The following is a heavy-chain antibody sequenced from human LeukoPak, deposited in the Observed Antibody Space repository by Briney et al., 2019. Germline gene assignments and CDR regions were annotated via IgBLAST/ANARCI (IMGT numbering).Heavy chain of an antibody. CDR1: GDPTSGYY. CDR2: MYTSGSA. Sequence: SETLSLTCTVPGDPTSGYYWSWIRQPAGKGLEWIGRMYTSGSANYNPSLKSRVTMSLDTSKKLFSLQMSSVTAADTAIYYCATERSRGLALWGQGALVIVSS. D-gene: IGHD2-2*01. CDR3: ATERSRGLAL. V-gene: IGHV4-4*07. J-gene: IGHJ5*02.